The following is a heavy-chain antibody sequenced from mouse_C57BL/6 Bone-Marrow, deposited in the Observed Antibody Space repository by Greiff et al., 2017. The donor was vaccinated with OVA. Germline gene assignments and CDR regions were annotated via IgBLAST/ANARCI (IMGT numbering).Heavy chain of an antibody. CDR2: IYPRDGST. J-gene: IGHJ2*01. CDR1: GYTFTDHT. V-gene: IGHV1-78*01. CDR3: ARRGWEKLCYFDY. Sequence: VQLQQSDAELVKPGASVKISCKVSGYTFTDHTIHWMKQRPEQGLEWIGYIYPRDGSTKYNEKFKGKATLTADKSAITAYMQLNSLTSEDSAVYFCARRGWEKLCYFDYWGQGTTLTVSS. D-gene: IGHD1-1*02.